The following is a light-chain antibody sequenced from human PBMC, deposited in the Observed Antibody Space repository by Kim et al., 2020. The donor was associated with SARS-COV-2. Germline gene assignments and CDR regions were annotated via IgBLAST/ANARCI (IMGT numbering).Light chain of an antibody. Sequence: SYELTQPPSVSVSPGQTASITCSGDKLGHKYTSWYQQKPGQSPVLVMYQDTKRPSGIPERFSGSNSGNTATLTISGTQAMDEADYYCQAWDSSTAVVFGGGTKLTVL. V-gene: IGLV3-1*01. CDR1: KLGHKY. CDR2: QDT. CDR3: QAWDSSTAVV. J-gene: IGLJ2*01.